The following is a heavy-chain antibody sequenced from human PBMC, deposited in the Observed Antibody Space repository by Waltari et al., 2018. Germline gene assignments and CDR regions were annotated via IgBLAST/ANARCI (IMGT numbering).Heavy chain of an antibody. Sequence: QVQLVQSGAEVKKPGASVKVSCKASGYTFTNSDLRWVRQAAGQGLEWMGWMNPDSGNTGYAQRIQGRVTMTRNTSISTAYMELSSLRSEDTAVYYCARTYYDFWTGSYWVHYFDDWGQGTLVTVSS. CDR1: GYTFTNSD. D-gene: IGHD3-3*01. CDR2: MNPDSGNT. J-gene: IGHJ4*02. V-gene: IGHV1-8*01. CDR3: ARTYYDFWTGSYWVHYFDD.